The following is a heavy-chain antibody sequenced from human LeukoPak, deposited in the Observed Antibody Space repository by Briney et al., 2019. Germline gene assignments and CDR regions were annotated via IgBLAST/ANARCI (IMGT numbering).Heavy chain of an antibody. D-gene: IGHD3-22*01. Sequence: SETLSLTCTVSGGSISSTSYFWGWIRQPPGQGLEWIGSIYYSGITCYNPSLKSRVTISVDTSKNQFSLRLSSVTAADTAVYYCARTVGIGYYDSSGEYWGQGTLVTVSS. CDR3: ARTVGIGYYDSSGEY. CDR2: IYYSGIT. V-gene: IGHV4-39*01. J-gene: IGHJ4*02. CDR1: GGSISSTSYF.